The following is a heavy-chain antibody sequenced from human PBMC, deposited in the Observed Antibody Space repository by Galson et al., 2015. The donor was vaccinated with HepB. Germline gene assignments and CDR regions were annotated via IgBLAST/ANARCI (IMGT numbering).Heavy chain of an antibody. CDR1: GFTFSTCG. CDR2: ISSVGSSE. J-gene: IGHJ4*02. D-gene: IGHD1-26*01. CDR3: ATEGDVGSYGFFER. Sequence: SLRLSCAASGFTFSTCGMHWVRQAPGKGLEWVAFISSVGSSEYFADSVKGRFTISRDNSHNTLHLHMNSLRTEDTAIYYCATEGDVGSYGFFERWGQGTVVTVSS. V-gene: IGHV3-30*03.